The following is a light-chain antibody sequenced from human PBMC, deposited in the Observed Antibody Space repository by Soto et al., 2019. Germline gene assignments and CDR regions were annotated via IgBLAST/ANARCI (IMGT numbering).Light chain of an antibody. CDR2: ASS. CDR3: QQLKSYPRT. V-gene: IGKV1-9*01. CDR1: QGISSL. J-gene: IGKJ4*01. Sequence: IHLPQPPSPRSASLGAGATILCGASQGISSLLAWDQQKPGKTPKLLIYASSTLQSGVPSRFSGSGSGTDFTLTISSLQPEDFATYYCQQLKSYPRTFGGGPKV.